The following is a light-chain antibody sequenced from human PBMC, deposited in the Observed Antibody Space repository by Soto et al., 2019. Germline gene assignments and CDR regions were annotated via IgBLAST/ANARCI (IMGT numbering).Light chain of an antibody. Sequence: QSVLTQPASMSGSPGQSITISCTGTSSDVGGYNYVSWYQQHPGKAPKLMIYEVSNRPSGVPNRFSGSKSGNTASLTISGLQAEDEADYYCSSYTSSSTYVFGAGTKLTVL. V-gene: IGLV2-14*01. CDR2: EVS. CDR3: SSYTSSSTYV. J-gene: IGLJ1*01. CDR1: SSDVGGYNY.